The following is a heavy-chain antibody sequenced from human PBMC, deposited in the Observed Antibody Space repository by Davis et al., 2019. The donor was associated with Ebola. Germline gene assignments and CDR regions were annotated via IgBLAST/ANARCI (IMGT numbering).Heavy chain of an antibody. D-gene: IGHD5-18*01. V-gene: IGHV4-59*01. Sequence: SETLSLTCTVSGGSISSYYWSWIRQPPGKGLEWIGYIYYIGSTNYNPSLKSRVTISVDTSKNQFSLKLSSVTAADTAVYYCASFGYSYGSIDYWGQGTLVTVSS. CDR3: ASFGYSYGSIDY. CDR2: IYYIGST. J-gene: IGHJ4*02. CDR1: GGSISSYY.